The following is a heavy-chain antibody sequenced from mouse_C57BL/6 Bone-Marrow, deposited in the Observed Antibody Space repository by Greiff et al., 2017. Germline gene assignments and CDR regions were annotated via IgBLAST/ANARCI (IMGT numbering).Heavy chain of an antibody. D-gene: IGHD2-4*01. Sequence: QVQLQQPGAELVKPGASVKMSCKASGYTFTSYWITWVKQRPGQGLEWIGDIYPGSGSTNYNEKFKSKATLTVDTSSSTAYMQLSSLTSEDSAVYYCARDGSFYDYVPTGFFDYWGQGTTLTVSS. V-gene: IGHV1-55*01. CDR2: IYPGSGST. J-gene: IGHJ2*01. CDR3: ARDGSFYDYVPTGFFDY. CDR1: GYTFTSYW.